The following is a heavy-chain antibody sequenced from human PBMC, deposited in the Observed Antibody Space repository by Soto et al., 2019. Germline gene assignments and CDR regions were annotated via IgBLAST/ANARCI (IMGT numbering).Heavy chain of an antibody. CDR2: IYYSGST. CDR3: ARVDGDGYNFGY. J-gene: IGHJ4*02. V-gene: IGHV4-59*01. CDR1: GGSISSYY. D-gene: IGHD5-12*01. Sequence: SETLSLTCTVSGGSISSYYWNWIQQPPGKGLEWIGDIYYSGSTNYNPSLKSRVTISVDTSKNQFSLKLSSVTAADTAVYYCARVDGDGYNFGYWGQGTMVTVSS.